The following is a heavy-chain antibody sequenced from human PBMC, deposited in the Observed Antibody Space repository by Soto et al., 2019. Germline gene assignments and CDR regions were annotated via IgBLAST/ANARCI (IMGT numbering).Heavy chain of an antibody. CDR3: ARCPQPPDTADPYAVDV. V-gene: IGHV1-69*18. CDR1: GGTFSRSG. Sequence: QVQLVQSGTEVKKPGASVKVSSKASGGTFSRSGFHWVRQAPGQGLEWMGMIVPSVDTTNYAQKFQARVTISADQFTSTVYMELRSLRSEDTDVYYCARCPQPPDTADPYAVDVWGQGTRVIVSS. J-gene: IGHJ6*02. CDR2: IVPSVDTT. D-gene: IGHD5-18*01.